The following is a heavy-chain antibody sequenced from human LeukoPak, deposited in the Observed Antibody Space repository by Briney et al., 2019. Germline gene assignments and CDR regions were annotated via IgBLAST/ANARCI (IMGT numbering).Heavy chain of an antibody. CDR1: GYAFTSYY. CDR2: INPSGGST. Sequence: ASVKVSCKASGYAFTSYYMHWVRQAPGQGLEWMGIINPSGGSTSYAQKFQGRVTMTRDTSTSTVYMELSSLRSEDTAVYYCATWGSGYYYYYGMDVWGQGTTVTVSS. J-gene: IGHJ6*02. CDR3: ATWGSGYYYYYGMDV. V-gene: IGHV1-46*01. D-gene: IGHD2-15*01.